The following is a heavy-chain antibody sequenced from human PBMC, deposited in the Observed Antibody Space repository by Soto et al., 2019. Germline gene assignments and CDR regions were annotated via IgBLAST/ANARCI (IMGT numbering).Heavy chain of an antibody. D-gene: IGHD6-19*01. CDR3: AKDVRGEYSSGWYYYYGMDV. CDR2: ISYDGSNK. J-gene: IGHJ6*02. CDR1: GFTFSSYG. Sequence: GGSLRLSCAASGFTFSSYGMHWVRQAPGKGLEWVAVISYDGSNKYYADSVKGRFTISRDNSKNTLYLQMNSLRAEDTAVYYCAKDVRGEYSSGWYYYYGMDVWGQGTTVTGSS. V-gene: IGHV3-30*18.